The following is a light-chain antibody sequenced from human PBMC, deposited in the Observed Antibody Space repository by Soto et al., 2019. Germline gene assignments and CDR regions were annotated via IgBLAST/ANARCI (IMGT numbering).Light chain of an antibody. Sequence: EIVLTQSPGTLSLSPGESATLSCWASQSVRNNRLAWYQQKPGQAPRLLIYGTSTRVTGIPDRFSGSGSGTDFTLTISRLEPEDFAVDYCQQYGSSGTFGQGTKVDIK. CDR3: QQYGSSGT. J-gene: IGKJ1*01. V-gene: IGKV3-20*01. CDR2: GTS. CDR1: QSVRNNR.